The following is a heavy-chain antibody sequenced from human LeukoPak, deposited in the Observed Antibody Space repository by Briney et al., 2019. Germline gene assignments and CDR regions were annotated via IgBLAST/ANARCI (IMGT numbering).Heavy chain of an antibody. V-gene: IGHV3-30-3*01. CDR1: GFTFSAYA. J-gene: IGHJ4*02. D-gene: IGHD5-12*01. CDR2: ISYDGSNK. CDR3: ARDQYGGFPSFDY. Sequence: GGSLRHPCAASGFTFSAYAMHWVRQAPGKGLEWVAVISYDGSNKDYADSVKGRFTISRDNSKNTLYLQMDSLRPEDTAVYYCARDQYGGFPSFDYWGQGTLVTVSS.